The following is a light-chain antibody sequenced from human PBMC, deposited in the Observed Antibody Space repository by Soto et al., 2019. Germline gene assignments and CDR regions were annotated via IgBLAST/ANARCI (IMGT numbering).Light chain of an antibody. CDR3: QHYGSSPET. CDR1: QSVSSNY. J-gene: IGKJ1*01. Sequence: VLTQSPATLSLSPGERATLSCRASQSVSSNYLAWYQQKPGQAPRLLIYGASSRATGIPDRFSGSGSGTDFTLTISRLEPEDFAVYYCQHYGSSPETFGQGTKVDI. CDR2: GAS. V-gene: IGKV3-20*01.